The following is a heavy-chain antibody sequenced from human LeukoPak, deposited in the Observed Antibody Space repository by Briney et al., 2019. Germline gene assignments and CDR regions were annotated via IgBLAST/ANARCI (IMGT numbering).Heavy chain of an antibody. V-gene: IGHV4-38-2*02. CDR1: GDSISTDYC. CDR2: IYNSDNT. CDR3: ARGKDAYKVGNC. J-gene: IGHJ4*02. D-gene: IGHD5-24*01. Sequence: SETLSLTCTVYGDSISTDYCWTWIRQPPGKVPEWIGTIYNSDNTYYTPSLASRVTISMDTSKNQFSLKVTSVTAADTAVYYCARGKDAYKVGNCWGQGALVTVSS.